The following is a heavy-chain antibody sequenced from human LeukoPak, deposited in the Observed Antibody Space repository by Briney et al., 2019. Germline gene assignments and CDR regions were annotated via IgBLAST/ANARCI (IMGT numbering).Heavy chain of an antibody. D-gene: IGHD5-18*01. CDR2: INPNSRGT. CDR1: GYTFTGYY. V-gene: IGHV1-2*02. Sequence: GASVKVSCKASGYTFTGYYIHWVRQAPGQGLEWMGWINPNSRGTDSAQKFQGRFSMTRDTSISTAYMELGRLRSDDTAVYYCARRAREYSHDAFDIWGQGTMVTVSS. J-gene: IGHJ3*02. CDR3: ARRAREYSHDAFDI.